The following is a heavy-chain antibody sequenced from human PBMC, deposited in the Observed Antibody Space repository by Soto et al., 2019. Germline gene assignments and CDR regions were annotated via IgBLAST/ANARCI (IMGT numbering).Heavy chain of an antibody. J-gene: IGHJ4*02. Sequence: GASVKVSCKASGGPFSSYTISWVRQAPGQGLEWMGIINPSGGSTSYAQKFQGRVTMTRDTSTSTVYMELSSLRSEDTAVYYCARSRAVAGIQNYYFDYWGQGTLVTVSS. D-gene: IGHD6-19*01. CDR3: ARSRAVAGIQNYYFDY. V-gene: IGHV1-46*01. CDR1: GGPFSSYT. CDR2: INPSGGST.